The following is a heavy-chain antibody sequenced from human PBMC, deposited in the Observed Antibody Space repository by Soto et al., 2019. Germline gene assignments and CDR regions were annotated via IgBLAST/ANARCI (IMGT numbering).Heavy chain of an antibody. CDR3: ARVRANYYDSSGYSNGFDP. V-gene: IGHV1-69*13. CDR1: GGTFSSYA. J-gene: IGHJ5*02. D-gene: IGHD3-22*01. Sequence: SVKVSCKASGGTFSSYAISWVRQAPGQGLEWMGGIIPIFGTANYAQKFQGRVTITADESTSTAYMELSSLRSEDTAVYYCARVRANYYDSSGYSNGFDPWGQGTLVTVSS. CDR2: IIPIFGTA.